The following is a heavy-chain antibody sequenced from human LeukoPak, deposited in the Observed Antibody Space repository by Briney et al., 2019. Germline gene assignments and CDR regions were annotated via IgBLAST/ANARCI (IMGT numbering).Heavy chain of an antibody. CDR2: IYYSGST. V-gene: IGHV4-59*01. J-gene: IGHJ5*02. Sequence: SETLSLTCTVSGGSISSYYWSWIRQPPGKGLERIGYIYYSGSTNYNPSLKSRVTISVDTSKNQFSLKLSSVTAADTAVYYCAREGYYGSGSYPWFDPWGQGTLVTVSS. CDR3: AREGYYGSGSYPWFDP. D-gene: IGHD3-10*01. CDR1: GGSISSYY.